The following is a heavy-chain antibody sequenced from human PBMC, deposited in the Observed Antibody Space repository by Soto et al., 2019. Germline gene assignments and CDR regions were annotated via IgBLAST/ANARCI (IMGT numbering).Heavy chain of an antibody. J-gene: IGHJ4*02. CDR3: ARASFSASLYY. V-gene: IGHV4-31*03. CDR2: IYYSGST. CDR1: GGSISSGGYY. D-gene: IGHD1-26*01. Sequence: QVQLQESGPGLLNPSQTLSLTCTVSGGSISSGGYYWSWIRQHPGKGLEWIGYIYYSGSTSYNPSLKSRVTISVAPSQNQFSLRLSSVTAADTAVYFCARASFSASLYYWGQGTLVTVSS.